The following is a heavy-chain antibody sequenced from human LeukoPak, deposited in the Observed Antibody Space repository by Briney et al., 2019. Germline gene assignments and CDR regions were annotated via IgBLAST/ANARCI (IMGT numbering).Heavy chain of an antibody. CDR3: ARQRGVPGYYYYMDV. J-gene: IGHJ6*03. V-gene: IGHV5-51*01. Sequence: GESLKISCKGSGYSFTSYWIGWVRQMPGKGLEWMGIIYPGDSDTRYSPSFQGQVTISADKSISTAYLQWSSLKASDTAMYYCARQRGVPGYYYYMDVWGKGTTVTVSS. D-gene: IGHD1-1*01. CDR1: GYSFTSYW. CDR2: IYPGDSDT.